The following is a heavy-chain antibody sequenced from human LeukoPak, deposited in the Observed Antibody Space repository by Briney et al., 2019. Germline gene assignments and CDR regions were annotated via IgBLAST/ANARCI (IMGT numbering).Heavy chain of an antibody. Sequence: PSETLSLTCAVSGGSISSSNWWSWVRQPPGQGLEWIGEIYHSGSTNYNPSLKSRVTISVDKSKNQFSLKLSSVTAADTAVYYCARAVGYCSGGSCYGTNWFDPWGQGTLVTVSS. CDR1: GGSISSSNW. V-gene: IGHV4-4*02. J-gene: IGHJ5*02. CDR2: IYHSGST. D-gene: IGHD2-15*01. CDR3: ARAVGYCSGGSCYGTNWFDP.